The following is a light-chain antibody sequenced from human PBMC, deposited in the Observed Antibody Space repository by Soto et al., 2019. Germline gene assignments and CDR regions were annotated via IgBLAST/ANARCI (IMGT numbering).Light chain of an antibody. J-gene: IGLJ1*01. CDR1: SSGVGGYNY. CDR2: DVG. V-gene: IGLV2-14*01. CDR3: SSYTSSSTLEYV. Sequence: QSALTQPASVSGSPGQSITISCTGTSSGVGGYNYVSWYQQHPGKAPKLMIYDVGNRPSGVSNRFSGSKSGNTASLTISGLQAEDEADYYCSSYTSSSTLEYVFGTGTKVTVL.